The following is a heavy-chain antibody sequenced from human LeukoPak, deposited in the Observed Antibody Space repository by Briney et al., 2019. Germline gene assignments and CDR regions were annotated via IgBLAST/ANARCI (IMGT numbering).Heavy chain of an antibody. Sequence: SVKVSCKASGGTFSSYAISWVRQAPGQGLEWMGGIIPIFGTANYAQKFQGRVTITADESTSTAYMELSSLRSEDTAVYYCARDDGYYDSSGQDAFDIWGQGTMVTVSS. D-gene: IGHD3-22*01. J-gene: IGHJ3*02. V-gene: IGHV1-69*13. CDR3: ARDDGYYDSSGQDAFDI. CDR2: IIPIFGTA. CDR1: GGTFSSYA.